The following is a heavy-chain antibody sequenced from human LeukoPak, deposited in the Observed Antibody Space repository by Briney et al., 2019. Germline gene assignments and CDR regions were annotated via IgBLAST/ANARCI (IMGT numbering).Heavy chain of an antibody. V-gene: IGHV1-8*01. D-gene: IGHD1-26*01. CDR3: ARGSWELLPRIYYYYYYMDV. J-gene: IGHJ6*03. CDR2: MNPNSGNT. CDR1: GYTFTSYD. Sequence: GASVKVSCKASGYTFTSYDINWVRQAPGQGLEWMGWMNPNSGNTGYAQKFKGRVTMTRNTSISTAYMELSSLRSEDTAVYYCARGSWELLPRIYYYYYYMDVWGKGTTVTISS.